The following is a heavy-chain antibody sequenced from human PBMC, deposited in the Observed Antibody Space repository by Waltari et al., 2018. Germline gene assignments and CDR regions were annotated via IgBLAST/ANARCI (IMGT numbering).Heavy chain of an antibody. CDR2: ISDYKGKQ. CDR1: GYIFTGYG. CDR3: ARDRRDIVGVPAASLIAYDI. V-gene: IGHV1-18*01. Sequence: QGQLLQSGGEVKVPGASVKVSCTVSGYIFTGYGLSWVCQAPGQGHEWRGGISDYKGKQVYEQKVQGRITMRADTSTSTVYMELRSLRSDDTATYFCARDRRDIVGVPAASLIAYDIWGQGTVVIVSS. J-gene: IGHJ3*02. D-gene: IGHD2-2*01.